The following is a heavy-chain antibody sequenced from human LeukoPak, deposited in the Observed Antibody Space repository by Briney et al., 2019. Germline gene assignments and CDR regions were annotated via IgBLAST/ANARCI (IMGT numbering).Heavy chain of an antibody. CDR1: GYTFTSYD. Sequence: ASVKVSCKASGYTFTSYDSNWVRQAPGPGLEWMGWMNPNSGNTSYAQKLQGRVSMTRNTSISTAYMELSSLRSEDTAVYYCARGGGSYFFDYWGQGTLVTVSS. J-gene: IGHJ4*02. V-gene: IGHV1-8*01. CDR2: MNPNSGNT. CDR3: ARGGGSYFFDY. D-gene: IGHD1-26*01.